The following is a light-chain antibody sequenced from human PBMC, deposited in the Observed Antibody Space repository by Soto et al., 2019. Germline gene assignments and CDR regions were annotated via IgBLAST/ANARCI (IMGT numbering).Light chain of an antibody. CDR1: QSISSY. J-gene: IGKJ2*03. Sequence: DIQMTQSPSSLSASVGDRVTITCRASQSISSYLHWYQQKPGQAPKLLIYAAASLQSAVPSRFSSSGSGRDFSLTIRKLQAEDLETYYCKQSYSIPGFGRGDELEI. CDR3: KQSYSIPG. CDR2: AAA. V-gene: IGKV1-39*01.